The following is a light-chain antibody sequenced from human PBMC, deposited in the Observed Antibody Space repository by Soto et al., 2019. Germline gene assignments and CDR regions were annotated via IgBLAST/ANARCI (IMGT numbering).Light chain of an antibody. CDR1: QDISNY. J-gene: IGKJ3*01. Sequence: DIQMTPSPSSLSASVGDRVTITCQASQDISNYLTWYQQKPGKASKILINDASNLETGVPSRFSGSGSGTDFTFTISSLQAEDIATYYCQRYLYRPVSTFGPGTKVDFK. CDR2: DAS. V-gene: IGKV1-33*01. CDR3: QRYLYRPVST.